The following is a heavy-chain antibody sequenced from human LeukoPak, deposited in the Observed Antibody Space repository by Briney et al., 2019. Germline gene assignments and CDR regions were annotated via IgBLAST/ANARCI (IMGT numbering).Heavy chain of an antibody. D-gene: IGHD6-13*01. CDR1: GGSISSYY. J-gene: IGHJ4*02. CDR3: ARGPSWSPIEYYFDY. V-gene: IGHV4-59*01. Sequence: SETLSLTCAVSGGSISSYYWTWIRQPPGKGLEWIGYIYYTGSTIYNPSLKSRVTISVDTSKNQFSLKLSSVTAADTAVYFCARGPSWSPIEYYFDYWGQGTLVTVSS. CDR2: IYYTGST.